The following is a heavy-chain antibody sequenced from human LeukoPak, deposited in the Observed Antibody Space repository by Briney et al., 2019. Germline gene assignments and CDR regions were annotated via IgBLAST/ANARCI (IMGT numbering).Heavy chain of an antibody. CDR3: AKDLRTADFWSGYPDY. CDR2: INNNGSST. D-gene: IGHD3-3*01. J-gene: IGHJ4*02. V-gene: IGHV3-74*01. CDR1: GFTFTNYW. Sequence: GGSLRLSCTASGFTFTNYWMHWVRQTPGQGLVWVSRINNNGSSTPYADTVQGRVTISRDKAKNTVYLQMNSLRADDTAVYYCAKDLRTADFWSGYPDYGGQGTLVTVSS.